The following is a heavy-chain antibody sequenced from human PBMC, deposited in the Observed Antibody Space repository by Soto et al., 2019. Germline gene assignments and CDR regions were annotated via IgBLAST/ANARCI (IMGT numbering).Heavy chain of an antibody. CDR2: MNPNSGNT. D-gene: IGHD3-10*01. J-gene: IGHJ4*02. V-gene: IGHV1-8*01. CDR1: GYTFTSYD. Sequence: GASVKVSCKASGYTFTSYDINWVRQATGQGLEWMGWMNPNSGNTGYAQKFQGRVTMTRNTSISTAYMELSSLRSEDTAVYYCARGIGWFGELWFYFDYWGQGTLVTV. CDR3: ARGIGWFGELWFYFDY.